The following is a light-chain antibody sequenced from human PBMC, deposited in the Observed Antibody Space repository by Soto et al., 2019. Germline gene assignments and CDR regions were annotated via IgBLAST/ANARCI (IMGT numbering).Light chain of an antibody. CDR1: QSVSTN. V-gene: IGKV3-11*01. J-gene: IGKJ4*01. CDR2: DAS. CDR3: HQRSNWPPT. Sequence: ENVLTQSPATLSLSPGTRATLSFIASQSVSTNLAWYQQKPAQAPRLLIFDASNRATGIPVRFSGSGSGTDFTLTISSLQPEDFAVYYCHQRSNWPPTFGGGTKVDIK.